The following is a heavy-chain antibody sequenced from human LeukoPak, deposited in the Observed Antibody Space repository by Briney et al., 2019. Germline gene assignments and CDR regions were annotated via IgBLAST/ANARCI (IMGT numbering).Heavy chain of an antibody. D-gene: IGHD6-19*01. V-gene: IGHV3-7*01. Sequence: PGGSLRLSCSASGFTSRSYWMTSVRQAPGKGLEWVANIKQDGGQENDVASVKGRFTISRDKATNSLYLQMNSLRTEDTAVYYCARVQCGYSGGFGYWGQGTLVTVSS. J-gene: IGHJ4*02. CDR1: GFTSRSYW. CDR3: ARVQCGYSGGFGY. CDR2: IKQDGGQE.